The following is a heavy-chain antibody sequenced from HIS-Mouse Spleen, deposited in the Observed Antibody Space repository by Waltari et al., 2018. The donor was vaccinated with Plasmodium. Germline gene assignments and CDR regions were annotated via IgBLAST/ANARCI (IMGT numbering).Heavy chain of an antibody. D-gene: IGHD6-6*01. Sequence: EVQLVESGGGLVQPGGSLRLSCAASGFTVSSNYMSWVRQAPGKGVEWVSVSDSGGSTYYADAVKGRFTISRDNSKNTLYLQMNSLRAGDTAVYYCARGPTYSSSYYFDYWGQGTLVTVSS. CDR1: GFTVSSNY. J-gene: IGHJ4*02. CDR3: ARGPTYSSSYYFDY. V-gene: IGHV3-66*01. CDR2: SDSGGST.